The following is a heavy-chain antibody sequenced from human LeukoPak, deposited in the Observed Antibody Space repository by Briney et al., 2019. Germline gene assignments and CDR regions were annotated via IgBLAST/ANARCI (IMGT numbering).Heavy chain of an antibody. CDR1: GFNFNNYN. V-gene: IGHV3-48*04. D-gene: IGHD3-10*01. CDR3: ASKAYGSGSNFIGAIDY. Sequence: GGSLRLSCVASGFNFNNYNMNWVRQAPGKGLEWVSYITLSSSTIYYADSVKGRFTISRDNAKNSLYLQMNSLRAEDTAVYYCASKAYGSGSNFIGAIDYWDQGTLVTVSS. J-gene: IGHJ4*02. CDR2: ITLSSSTI.